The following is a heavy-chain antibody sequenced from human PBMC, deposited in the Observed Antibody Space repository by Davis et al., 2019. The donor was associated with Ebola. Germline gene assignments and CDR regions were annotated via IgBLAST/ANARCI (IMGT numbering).Heavy chain of an antibody. D-gene: IGHD3-3*01. CDR3: ARSLGPTFWSGYYRGGYGSAFDI. V-gene: IGHV3-7*01. J-gene: IGHJ3*02. CDR1: GFTFSSYW. CDR2: IKQDGSEK. Sequence: PGGSLRLSCAASGFTFSSYWMSWVRQAPGKGLEWVANIKQDGSEKYYVDSVKGRFTISRDNAKNSLYLQMNSLRAEDTAVYYCARSLGPTFWSGYYRGGYGSAFDIWGQGTMVTVSS.